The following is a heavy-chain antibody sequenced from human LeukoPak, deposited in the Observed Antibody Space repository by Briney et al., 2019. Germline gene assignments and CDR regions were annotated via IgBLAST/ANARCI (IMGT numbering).Heavy chain of an antibody. Sequence: SETLSLTCAVYGGSFSGYYWSWIRQPPGKGLEWIGEINHSGSTNYNPSLKSRVTISVDTSKNQFSLKLSSVTAADTAVYYCAREIRVGRAVRWGQGTLVTVSS. V-gene: IGHV4-34*01. CDR2: INHSGST. CDR3: AREIRVGRAVR. CDR1: GGSFSGYY. J-gene: IGHJ4*02. D-gene: IGHD1-26*01.